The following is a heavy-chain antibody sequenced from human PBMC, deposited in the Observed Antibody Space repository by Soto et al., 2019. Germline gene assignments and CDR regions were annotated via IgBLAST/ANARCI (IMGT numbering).Heavy chain of an antibody. Sequence: EVQLVESGGGLVQPGGSLRLSCAASGFTLSGRSMHWVRQAPGKGLVWVSGIDTAGTDSTYADSVKGRFTSSRDNAKNMLCVQMNSLRVEDTAVYYCARGWFGPDVWGKGTTVTVSS. CDR2: IDTAGTDS. D-gene: IGHD3-10*01. J-gene: IGHJ6*04. CDR1: GFTLSGRS. CDR3: ARGWFGPDV. V-gene: IGHV3-74*01.